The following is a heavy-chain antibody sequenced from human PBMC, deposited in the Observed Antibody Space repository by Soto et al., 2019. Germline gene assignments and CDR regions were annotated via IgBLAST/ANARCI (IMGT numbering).Heavy chain of an antibody. CDR2: INHSGST. V-gene: IGHV4-34*01. J-gene: IGHJ4*02. Sequence: QVQLQQWGAGLLKPSETLSLTCAVYGGSFSGYYWSWIRQPPGKGLEWIGEINHSGSTNYNPSLKSRVTISVDTSKIQFSLKLSSVTAADTAVYYCARTLNYYGSGRRFDYWGQGTLVTVSS. CDR1: GGSFSGYY. CDR3: ARTLNYYGSGRRFDY. D-gene: IGHD3-10*01.